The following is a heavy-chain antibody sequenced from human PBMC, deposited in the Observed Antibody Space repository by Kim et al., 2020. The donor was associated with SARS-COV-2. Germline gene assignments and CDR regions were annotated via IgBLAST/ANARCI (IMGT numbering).Heavy chain of an antibody. CDR1: GSTFGNHA. CDR3: GKRSDFSGHYFDP. Sequence: GGSLRLSCAASGSTFGNHAMHWVRQAPGKGLEWVSGIRWNSGSIDYADSVKGRFTISRDNAKKSLYLQMNSLRAEDTALYYCGKRSDFSGHYFDPWSQG. CDR2: IRWNSGSI. D-gene: IGHD3-3*01. V-gene: IGHV3-9*01. J-gene: IGHJ5*02.